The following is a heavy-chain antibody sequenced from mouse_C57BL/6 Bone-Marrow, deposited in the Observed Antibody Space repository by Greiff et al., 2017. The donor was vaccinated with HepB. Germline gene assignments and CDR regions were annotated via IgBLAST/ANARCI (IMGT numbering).Heavy chain of an antibody. V-gene: IGHV5-15*01. J-gene: IGHJ4*01. CDR2: ISNLAYSI. Sequence: EVKVVESGGGLVQPGGSLKLSCAASGFTFSDYGMAWVLQAPRKGPEWVAFISNLAYSIYYADTVTGRFTISRENAKNNLYLEMSSLRSEDTAMYYCARHRRYAMDYWGQGTSVTVSS. CDR3: ARHRRYAMDY. CDR1: GFTFSDYG.